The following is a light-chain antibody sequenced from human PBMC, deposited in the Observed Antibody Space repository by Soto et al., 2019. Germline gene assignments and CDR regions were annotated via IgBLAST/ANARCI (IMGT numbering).Light chain of an antibody. CDR2: GAS. CDR1: QSVYSS. V-gene: IGKV3-15*01. Sequence: ETVMTQSPATLSVSPGERATLSCRASQSVYSSLAWYQQKHGQAPRLLIYGASTRATGIPARFSGSGSGTEFTLTISRLQSEDFAVYYCQQYNNWPYTFGQGTKLEIK. CDR3: QQYNNWPYT. J-gene: IGKJ2*01.